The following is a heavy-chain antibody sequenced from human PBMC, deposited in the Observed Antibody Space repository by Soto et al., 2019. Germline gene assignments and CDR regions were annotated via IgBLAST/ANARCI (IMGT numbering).Heavy chain of an antibody. V-gene: IGHV1-18*01. CDR2: ISTYNGNT. D-gene: IGHD6-13*01. Sequence: ASVKVSCKASGYTFTSYGISWVRQAPGQGPEWMGWISTYNGNTNYAQKLQGRVTMTTDTSTSTAYVELRSLRSDDTAVYYCARSGGSSSWYRWFDPWGQGTLVTVSS. J-gene: IGHJ5*02. CDR1: GYTFTSYG. CDR3: ARSGGSSSWYRWFDP.